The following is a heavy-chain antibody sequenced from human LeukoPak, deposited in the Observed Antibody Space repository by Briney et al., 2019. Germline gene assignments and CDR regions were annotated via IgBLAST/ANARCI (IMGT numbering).Heavy chain of an antibody. CDR3: AKDGCTSPTCYINY. J-gene: IGHJ4*02. CDR1: GFTFSDYA. CDR2: ISGRDSST. Sequence: QPGGSLRLSCAASGFTFSDYAMGWVRQAPGKGLDWVSAISGRDSSTYYADSVKGRFTIPRDNSKNTLYLQMNSLRAEDTAVYYCAKDGCTSPTCYINYWGRGTLVTVSS. D-gene: IGHD2-2*02. V-gene: IGHV3-23*01.